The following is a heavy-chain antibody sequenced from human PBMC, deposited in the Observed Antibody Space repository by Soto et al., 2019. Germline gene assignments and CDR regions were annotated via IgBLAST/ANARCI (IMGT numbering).Heavy chain of an antibody. J-gene: IGHJ4*02. CDR2: IKEDGSEK. D-gene: IGHD4-17*01. CDR1: GFTFTDYW. Sequence: EVQLVESGGGLVQPGGSLRLSCAASGFTFTDYWMSWVRQAPGKGLEWVANIKEDGSEKDYVDSVKGRFTISRDNAQDSLYLQMNSLRAEDTAMFYCARARAVTTFPANYWGQGSLVTVSS. CDR3: ARARAVTTFPANY. V-gene: IGHV3-7*03.